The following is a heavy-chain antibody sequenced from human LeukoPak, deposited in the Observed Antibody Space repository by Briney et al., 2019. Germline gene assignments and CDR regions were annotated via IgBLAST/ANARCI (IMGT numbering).Heavy chain of an antibody. Sequence: GGSLRLSCAAPGFTFSSYWMHWVRQAPGKGLVWVSRINSDGSSTSYADSVKGRFTISRDNAKNTLYLQMSSLRAEDTAVYYCAREGATDWYFHLWGRGTLVTVSS. J-gene: IGHJ2*01. D-gene: IGHD5-12*01. V-gene: IGHV3-74*01. CDR1: GFTFSSYW. CDR2: INSDGSST. CDR3: AREGATDWYFHL.